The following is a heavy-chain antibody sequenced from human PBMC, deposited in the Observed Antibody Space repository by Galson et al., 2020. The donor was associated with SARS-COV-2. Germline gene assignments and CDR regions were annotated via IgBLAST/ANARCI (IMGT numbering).Heavy chain of an antibody. CDR2: ISSSNSYI. CDR1: GFTFSSYS. Sequence: GESLKISCAASGFTFSSYSMNWVRQAPGKGLEWVSSISSSNSYIYYADSVKGRFTISRDNAKNSLYLQMNSLRAEDTAVYYCARSDYGDYLYYFDYWGQGTLVTVSS. CDR3: ARSDYGDYLYYFDY. J-gene: IGHJ4*02. V-gene: IGHV3-21*01. D-gene: IGHD4-17*01.